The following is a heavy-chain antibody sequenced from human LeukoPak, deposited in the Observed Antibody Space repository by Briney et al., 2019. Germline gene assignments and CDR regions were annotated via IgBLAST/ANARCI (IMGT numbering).Heavy chain of an antibody. D-gene: IGHD2-21*02. CDR1: GGTFSRYA. Sequence: GASVKVSCKASGGTFSRYAISWVRQAPGQGLEWMGGIIPIFGTANYAQKFQGGVTITTDESTSTAYMELSSLRSEDTAVYYCAVVTTGLNWFDPWGQGTLVTVSS. J-gene: IGHJ5*02. V-gene: IGHV1-69*05. CDR2: IIPIFGTA. CDR3: AVVTTGLNWFDP.